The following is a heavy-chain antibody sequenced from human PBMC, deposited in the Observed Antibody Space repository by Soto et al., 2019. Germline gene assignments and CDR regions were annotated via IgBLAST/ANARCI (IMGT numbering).Heavy chain of an antibody. V-gene: IGHV3-74*01. CDR1: GFTFSSYW. D-gene: IGHD6-13*01. J-gene: IGHJ3*02. CDR3: EREWNMAAAGRAFDI. CDR2: INSDGSST. Sequence: EVQLVESGGGLVQPGGSLRLSCAASGFTFSSYWMHWVRQAPGKGLVWVSRINSDGSSTSYADSLKGRFTVSTNNAKNPQYPEMNSLRAEDTAVYYCEREWNMAAAGRAFDIWGEGTMVTVSS.